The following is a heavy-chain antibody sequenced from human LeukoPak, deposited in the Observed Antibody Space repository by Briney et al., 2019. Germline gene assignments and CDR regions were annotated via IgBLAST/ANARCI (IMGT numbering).Heavy chain of an antibody. Sequence: GASLKISCKGSGYRFTNYWIAWVRQMPGKGLEWMGIIYPNDSDIRYSPSFQGQVTISADRSISTAYLQWSSLKASDTAMYYCARHTSGVRGLTPRVDSWGQGTPVTVSS. CDR3: ARHTSGVRGLTPRVDS. CDR2: IYPNDSDI. CDR1: GYRFTNYW. D-gene: IGHD3-10*01. J-gene: IGHJ5*01. V-gene: IGHV5-51*01.